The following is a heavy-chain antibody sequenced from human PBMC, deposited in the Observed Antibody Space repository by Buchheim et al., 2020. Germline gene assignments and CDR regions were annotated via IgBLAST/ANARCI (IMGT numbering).Heavy chain of an antibody. CDR1: GFTFSSYG. D-gene: IGHD6-19*01. CDR3: ARDSSGWGGPDY. Sequence: QVQLVESGGGVVQPGRSLRLSCAASGFTFSSYGMHWVRQAPGKGLEWVAVIWYAGSNKYYADSVKGRFTISRDNSKNQLNLQMNSLRAEDTAMYYCARDSSGWGGPDYWGQGTL. J-gene: IGHJ4*02. V-gene: IGHV3-33*01. CDR2: IWYAGSNK.